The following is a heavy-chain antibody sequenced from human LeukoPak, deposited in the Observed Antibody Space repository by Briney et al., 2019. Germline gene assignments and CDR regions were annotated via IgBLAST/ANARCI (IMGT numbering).Heavy chain of an antibody. CDR1: GLTFSSYE. V-gene: IGHV3-48*03. CDR3: ARGDSGSYRY. J-gene: IGHJ4*02. D-gene: IGHD1-26*01. Sequence: GGSLRLSCAASGLTFSSYEMNWVRQAPGKGLEWVSYISSSGSTIYYADSVKGRFTISTDNAKNSLYLQMNSLRAEDTAVYYCARGDSGSYRYWGQGTLVTVSS. CDR2: ISSSGSTI.